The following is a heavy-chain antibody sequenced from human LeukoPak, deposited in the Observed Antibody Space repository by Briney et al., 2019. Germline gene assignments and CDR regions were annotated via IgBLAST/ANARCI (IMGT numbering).Heavy chain of an antibody. D-gene: IGHD3-10*01. CDR3: ARVSGYGSGSYYKKGKYYFDY. V-gene: IGHV4-61*02. CDR1: GGSISSGDYY. CDR2: IYTSGST. J-gene: IGHJ4*02. Sequence: PSQTLSLTCTVSGGSISSGDYYWSWIRQPAGKGLEWIGRIYTSGSTNYNPSLKSRVTMSVDTSKNQFSLKLSSVTAADTAVYYCARVSGYGSGSYYKKGKYYFDYWGKGTLVTVSS.